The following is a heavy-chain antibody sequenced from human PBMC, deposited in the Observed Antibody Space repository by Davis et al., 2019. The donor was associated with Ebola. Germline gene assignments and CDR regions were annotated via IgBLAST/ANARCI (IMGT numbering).Heavy chain of an antibody. CDR2: IIPILGIA. J-gene: IGHJ5*02. CDR1: GYTFTSYG. D-gene: IGHD3-10*01. CDR3: ARDDYWSGENWFDP. Sequence: SVKVSCKASGYTFTSYGISWVRQAPGQGLEWMGRIIPILGIANYAQKFQGRVTITADKSTSTAYMELISLRSEDTAVYYCARDDYWSGENWFDPWGQGTLVTASS. V-gene: IGHV1-69*04.